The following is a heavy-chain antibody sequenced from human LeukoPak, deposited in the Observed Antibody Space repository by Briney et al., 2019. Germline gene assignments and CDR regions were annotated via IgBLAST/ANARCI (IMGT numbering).Heavy chain of an antibody. D-gene: IGHD3-3*01. Sequence: SETLSLTCTVSGGSISSYYWSWIRQPPGKGLEWIGYIYYSGSTNYNPSLKSRVTISVDTSKNQFSLKLSSVTAADTAVYYCARDPKRFLEWLPLGFDPWGQGTLVTVSS. CDR3: ARDPKRFLEWLPLGFDP. J-gene: IGHJ5*02. CDR2: IYYSGST. CDR1: GGSISSYY. V-gene: IGHV4-59*01.